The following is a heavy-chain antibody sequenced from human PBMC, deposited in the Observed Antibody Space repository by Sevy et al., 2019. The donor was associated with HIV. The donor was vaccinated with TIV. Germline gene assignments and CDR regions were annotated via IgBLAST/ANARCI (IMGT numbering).Heavy chain of an antibody. J-gene: IGHJ4*01. CDR2: ISYEGTET. CDR3: ARDGGYSIKWYPLY. CDR1: GFAFSSHA. D-gene: IGHD6-13*01. Sequence: GGSLRLSCAASGFAFSSHAMHWVRQAPGKGLEWVAVISYEGTETFYAASVEGRFTISRDNSKNMLSLKINRLRPEDTAVYYCARDGGYSIKWYPLYWGHGTLVTVSS. V-gene: IGHV3-30-3*01.